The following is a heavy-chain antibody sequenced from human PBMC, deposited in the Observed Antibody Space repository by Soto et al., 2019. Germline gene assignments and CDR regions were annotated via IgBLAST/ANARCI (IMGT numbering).Heavy chain of an antibody. J-gene: IGHJ6*02. CDR2: ISYDGSNK. D-gene: IGHD3-3*01. CDR3: AKDSSRYDFWSGYTRLTYYYYGMDV. Sequence: PGGSLRLSCAASGFTFSSYGMHWVRQAPGKGLEWVAVISYDGSNKYYADSVKGRFTISRDNSKNTLYLQMNSLRAEDTAVYYCAKDSSRYDFWSGYTRLTYYYYGMDVWGQGITVTVSS. V-gene: IGHV3-30*18. CDR1: GFTFSSYG.